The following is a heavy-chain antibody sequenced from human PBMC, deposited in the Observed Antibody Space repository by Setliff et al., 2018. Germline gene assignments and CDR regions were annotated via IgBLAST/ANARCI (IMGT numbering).Heavy chain of an antibody. Sequence: PGESLKISCAASGLTISNSAMTWVRQAPGKGLEWVSSISGGDSSTNYADSVKGRFIISRDNSKNTLYLQMNSLRVDDTAVYYCAKLSWNYVADWFDPWGQGTLVTVSS. V-gene: IGHV3-23*01. CDR1: GLTISNSA. D-gene: IGHD1-7*01. J-gene: IGHJ5*02. CDR3: AKLSWNYVADWFDP. CDR2: ISGGDSST.